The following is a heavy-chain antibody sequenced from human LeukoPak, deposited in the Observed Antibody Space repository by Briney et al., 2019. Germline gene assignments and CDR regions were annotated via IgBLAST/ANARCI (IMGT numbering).Heavy chain of an antibody. J-gene: IGHJ4*02. D-gene: IGHD6-13*01. CDR3: ATAAATAYFDY. V-gene: IGHV4-39*01. CDR1: GGSISSSRYY. CDR2: IYYSGST. Sequence: SETLSLTCTVSGGSISSSRYYWAWIRQPPGKGLEWIGSIYYSGSTYYNPSLKSRVTISVDTSKNQFSLKLSSVTAADTAVYYCATAAATAYFDYWGQGTLVTVSS.